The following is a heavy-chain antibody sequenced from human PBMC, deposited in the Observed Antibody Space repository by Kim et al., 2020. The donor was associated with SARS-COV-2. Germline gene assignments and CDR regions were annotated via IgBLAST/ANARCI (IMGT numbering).Heavy chain of an antibody. CDR3: AKDHRWQQLVHYSYYYGMDV. CDR1: GFTFSSYA. Sequence: GGSLRLSCAASGFTFSSYAMSWVRQAPGKGLEWVSAISGSGGSTYYADSVKGRFTISRDNSKNTLYLQMNSLRAEDTAVYYCAKDHRWQQLVHYSYYYGMDVWGQGTTVTVSS. J-gene: IGHJ6*02. V-gene: IGHV3-23*01. D-gene: IGHD6-13*01. CDR2: ISGSGGST.